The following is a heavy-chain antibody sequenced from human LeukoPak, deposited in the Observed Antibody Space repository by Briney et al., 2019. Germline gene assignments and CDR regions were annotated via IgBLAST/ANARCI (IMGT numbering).Heavy chain of an antibody. CDR2: IYHSGST. CDR1: GYSINSGYY. CDR3: ARDRGSSSLDY. J-gene: IGHJ4*02. Sequence: SETLSLTCTVSGYSINSGYYWGWIRQPPGKGLEWIGTIYHSGSTNYNPSLKSRVTISVDKSKNQFSLKLSSVTAADTAVYYCARDRGSSSLDYWGQGTLVTVSS. D-gene: IGHD6-13*01. V-gene: IGHV4-38-2*02.